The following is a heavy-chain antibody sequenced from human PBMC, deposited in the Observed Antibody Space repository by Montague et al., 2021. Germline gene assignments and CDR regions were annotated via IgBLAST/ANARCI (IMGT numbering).Heavy chain of an antibody. D-gene: IGHD3-9*01. CDR2: ISFDGSNK. CDR1: GFTFSSYA. CDR3: ARVLGSFDWYWAGFDY. J-gene: IGHJ4*02. V-gene: IGHV3-30-3*01. Sequence: SLRLSCAASGFTFSSYAMHWVRQAPGKGLEWVAVISFDGSNKYYADSVKGRFTISRDNSKITLFLQMNSLRAEDTAVYYCARVLGSFDWYWAGFDYWGQGTLVTVSS.